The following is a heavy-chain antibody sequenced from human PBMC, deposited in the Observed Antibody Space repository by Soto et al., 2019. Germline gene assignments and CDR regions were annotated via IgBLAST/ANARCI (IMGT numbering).Heavy chain of an antibody. D-gene: IGHD6-25*01. CDR3: AYSVGSRGSFDY. J-gene: IGHJ4*02. Sequence: QITLKESGPTLVKPTQTVTLTCSFSGFSLRTSGVSVGWIRQPPGKALEWLAFIYWNDDKRYSPSLQSRLTITKDNSKKDVVLTMTNMDPLDTGTYSCAYSVGSRGSFDYWGQGTLVTVSS. V-gene: IGHV2-5*01. CDR1: GFSLRTSGVS. CDR2: IYWNDDK.